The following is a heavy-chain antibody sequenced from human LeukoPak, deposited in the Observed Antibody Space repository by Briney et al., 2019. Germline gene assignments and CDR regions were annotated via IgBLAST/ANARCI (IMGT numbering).Heavy chain of an antibody. D-gene: IGHD5-18*01. Sequence: TGRSLRLSCAASGFTFSSYAMHWVRQAPGKGLEWVALISFDGSDKYYADSVRGRFTISRDNSKSILSLQMNSLRAEDTATYYCATYRQVLLPFESWGQGTLVTVSS. CDR3: ATYRQVLLPFES. CDR1: GFTFSSYA. V-gene: IGHV3-30*04. J-gene: IGHJ4*02. CDR2: ISFDGSDK.